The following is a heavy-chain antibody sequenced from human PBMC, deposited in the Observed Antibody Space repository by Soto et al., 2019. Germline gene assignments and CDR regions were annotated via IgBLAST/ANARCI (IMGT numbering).Heavy chain of an antibody. CDR1: GDSINNGFW. J-gene: IGHJ6*02. CDR2: KHHSGST. CDR3: ASSSGWWHLEV. Sequence: QVQLQESGPGLVKPSETLSLTCGVSGDSINNGFWWTWVRQPPGKGLEWIGKKHHSGSTNYNLSLKSRVSISLDKSKNQFSLNLSSVTAADTAVYFCASSSGWWHLEVWGQGTTVTVSS. D-gene: IGHD6-19*01. V-gene: IGHV4-4*02.